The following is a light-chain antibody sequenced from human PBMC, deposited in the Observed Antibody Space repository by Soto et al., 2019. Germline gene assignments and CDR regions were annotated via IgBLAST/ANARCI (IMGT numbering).Light chain of an antibody. CDR3: SSYTTSNTRQIV. CDR1: SSEVGGYNY. CDR2: DVS. J-gene: IGLJ1*01. Sequence: QSVLTQPASVSGSPGQSINISCPGTSSEVGGYNYVSWYQHHPGKAPKLIIYDVSNRPSGVSNPFSGSKSGNTASLTISGLQPEDEADYYCSSYTTSNTRQIVFGTGTKV. V-gene: IGLV2-14*03.